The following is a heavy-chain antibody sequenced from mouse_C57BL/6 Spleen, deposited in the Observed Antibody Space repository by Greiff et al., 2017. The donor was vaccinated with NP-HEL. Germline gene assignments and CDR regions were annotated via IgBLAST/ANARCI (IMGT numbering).Heavy chain of an antibody. D-gene: IGHD2-4*01. CDR2: ILPGSGST. V-gene: IGHV1-9*01. J-gene: IGHJ4*01. Sequence: VQLQQSGAELMKPGASVKLSCKATGYTFTGYWIEWVKQRPGHGLEWIGEILPGSGSTNYNEKFKGKSTFTTDTSSNTAYMQLSSLTTEDSAIYYCASKGLRHYYAMDYWGQGTSVTVSS. CDR1: GYTFTGYW. CDR3: ASKGLRHYYAMDY.